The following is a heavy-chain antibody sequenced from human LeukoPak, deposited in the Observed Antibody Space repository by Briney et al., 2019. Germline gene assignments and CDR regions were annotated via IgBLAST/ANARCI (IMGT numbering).Heavy chain of an antibody. D-gene: IGHD3-10*01. Sequence: PGGSLRLSCAASGFTFSSYAMGWVRQAPGKGLEWVSAISGNGDSTHFADSVKGRFTISRDNSKNTLYVQMKSLRAEDTAVYYCAKGTWFGDYPIPFDSWGQGTLVTVSS. J-gene: IGHJ4*02. CDR3: AKGTWFGDYPIPFDS. CDR1: GFTFSSYA. V-gene: IGHV3-23*01. CDR2: ISGNGDST.